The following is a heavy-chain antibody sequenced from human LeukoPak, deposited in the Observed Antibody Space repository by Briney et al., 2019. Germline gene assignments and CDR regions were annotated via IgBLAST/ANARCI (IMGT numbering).Heavy chain of an antibody. D-gene: IGHD6-25*01. CDR2: IDSDGSST. CDR1: GFTFSNYW. Sequence: GGSLRLSCAASGFTFSNYWMHWVRQAPGKGLVWVSRIDSDGSSTTYADSVKGRFTISRDNAKNTLYLQMNSLRAEDTAVYYCARALSSGNGYQNTSDYWGQGTLVTVFS. J-gene: IGHJ4*02. CDR3: ARALSSGNGYQNTSDY. V-gene: IGHV3-74*01.